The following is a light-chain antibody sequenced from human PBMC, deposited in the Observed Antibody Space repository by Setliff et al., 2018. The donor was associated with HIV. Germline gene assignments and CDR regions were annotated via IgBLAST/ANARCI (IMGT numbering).Light chain of an antibody. CDR1: QGISHY. CDR3: HKYDSAPWT. V-gene: IGKV1-27*01. CDR2: DAN. J-gene: IGKJ1*01. Sequence: DIQMTQSPSSLSASVGDRVTITCRASQGISHYLAWYQQKPGKTPDLLIYDANNLESGVPSRFSGSGSGTDFTLTISSLQPEDVATYYCHKYDSAPWTFGQGTKVDIK.